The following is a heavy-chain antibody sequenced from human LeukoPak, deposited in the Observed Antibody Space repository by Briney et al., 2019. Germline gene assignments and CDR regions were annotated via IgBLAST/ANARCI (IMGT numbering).Heavy chain of an antibody. CDR2: INPNSGGT. J-gene: IGHJ3*02. Sequence: GASVKVSCKASGYTFTGYYMHWVRQAPGQGLEWMGRINPNSGGTNYARKFQGRVTMTRDTSISTAYMELSRLRSDDTAVYYCARAYDSSGYAFDIWGQGTMVTVSS. CDR3: ARAYDSSGYAFDI. CDR1: GYTFTGYY. D-gene: IGHD3-22*01. V-gene: IGHV1-2*06.